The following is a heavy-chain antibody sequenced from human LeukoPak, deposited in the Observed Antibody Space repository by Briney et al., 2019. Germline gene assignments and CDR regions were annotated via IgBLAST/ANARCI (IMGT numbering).Heavy chain of an antibody. D-gene: IGHD7-27*01. J-gene: IGHJ4*02. CDR3: ARGLSGDDY. CDR2: IRQDGSEK. Sequence: GGSLGLSCAASGFTFTSYWMSWVRQAPGKGLEWVANIRQDGSEKYYVDSVKGRFTISRDNAKNSLYLQMNSLRAEDTAVYYCARGLSGDDYWGQGTLVTVSS. CDR1: GFTFTSYW. V-gene: IGHV3-7*04.